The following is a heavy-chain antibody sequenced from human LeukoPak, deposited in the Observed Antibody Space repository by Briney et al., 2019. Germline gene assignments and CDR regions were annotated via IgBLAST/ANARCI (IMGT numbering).Heavy chain of an antibody. CDR3: AKVGDYGDNFFYY. CDR2: ISYDGNNK. Sequence: GGSLRLSCAASGFTFSSYAMHWVRQAPGKGLEWVAVISYDGNNKYYGDSVKGRLTISRDNSKNTLFLQMNSLRAEDAAVYYCAKVGDYGDNFFYYWGQGTLVTVSS. CDR1: GFTFSSYA. J-gene: IGHJ4*02. V-gene: IGHV3-30*04. D-gene: IGHD4-17*01.